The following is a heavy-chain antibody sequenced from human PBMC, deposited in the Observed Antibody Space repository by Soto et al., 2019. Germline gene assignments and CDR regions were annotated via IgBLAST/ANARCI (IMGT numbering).Heavy chain of an antibody. CDR3: ARGAINYYYEDV. J-gene: IGHJ6*03. CDR2: IKRDGSTT. Sequence: EVQLVESGGGLVQPGGSLRLSCAASGFTFSDYWMHWVRQAPGKGLEWVSRIKRDGSTTNYADSVKVRFTISRDNAKNTLYLEMNSVRVDDKDDYYCARGAINYYYEDVWGKGTTVTVSS. V-gene: IGHV3-74*01. CDR1: GFTFSDYW.